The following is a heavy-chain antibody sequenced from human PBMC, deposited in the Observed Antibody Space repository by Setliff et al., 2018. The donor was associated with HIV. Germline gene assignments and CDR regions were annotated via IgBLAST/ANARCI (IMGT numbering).Heavy chain of an antibody. CDR1: GGSISSFY. V-gene: IGHV4-4*07. CDR2: IYTSGST. D-gene: IGHD4-17*01. J-gene: IGHJ3*02. Sequence: WETLSLTCTVSGGSISSFYWSWIRQPAGKGLEWIGRIYTSGSTNYNPSLKSRVTMSVDTSKNQFSLKVTSVTAADTAVYYCARDLYAGRAFDIWGQGTMVTVSS. CDR3: ARDLYAGRAFDI.